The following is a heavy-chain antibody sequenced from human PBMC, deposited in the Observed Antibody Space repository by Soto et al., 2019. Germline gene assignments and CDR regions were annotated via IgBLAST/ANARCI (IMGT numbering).Heavy chain of an antibody. CDR1: GYTFTNYA. CDR3: KRDSRDSTSWKRFDS. J-gene: IGHJ4*02. CDR2: VKTYNGNP. V-gene: IGHV1-18*01. D-gene: IGHD6-13*01. Sequence: QVQLVQSGGELKKPGASVKVSCKASGYTFTNYAISWVRQAPGRGLEWMGWVKTYNGNPNYAQIFQGRVTMTTDTSTGTTYMELRSLKSAASAIYYCKRDSRDSTSWKRFDSGGQGTLVTVSS.